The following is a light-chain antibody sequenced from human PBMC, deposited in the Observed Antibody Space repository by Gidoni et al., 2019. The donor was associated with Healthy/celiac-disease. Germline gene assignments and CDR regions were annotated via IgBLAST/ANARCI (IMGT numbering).Light chain of an antibody. CDR1: QSVSSY. J-gene: IGKJ2*01. CDR2: DAS. V-gene: IGKV3-11*01. Sequence: EIVLTQSPATLSLSPGERATLSCRASQSVSSYLAWYQQKPGQAPGLLIYDASNRATGIPARFSGSGSGTDFTLTISSLEPEDFAVYYCQQRSNWPPGMYTFGQGTKLEIK. CDR3: QQRSNWPPGMYT.